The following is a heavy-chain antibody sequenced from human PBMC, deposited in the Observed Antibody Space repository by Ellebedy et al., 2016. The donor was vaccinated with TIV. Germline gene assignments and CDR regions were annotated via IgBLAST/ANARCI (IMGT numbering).Heavy chain of an antibody. J-gene: IGHJ6*02. CDR1: GYTLTGYY. V-gene: IGHV1-2*02. D-gene: IGHD3-10*01. CDR2: INPNSGGT. CDR3: ARELWFGDFPPHYYYGMDV. Sequence: AASVKVSCKASGYTLTGYYMHWVRQAPGQELEWMGWINPNSGGTNYAQKFQGRVTMTSDTSISTAYMELSRLRSDDTAVYYCARELWFGDFPPHYYYGMDVWGQGTTVTVSS.